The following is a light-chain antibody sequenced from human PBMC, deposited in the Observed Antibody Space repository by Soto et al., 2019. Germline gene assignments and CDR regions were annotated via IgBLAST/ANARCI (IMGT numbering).Light chain of an antibody. V-gene: IGLV4-60*03. Sequence: QLVLTQSSSASASLGSSVKLTCTLSSGHSSYIIAWHQQQPGKAPRYLMKLEGSGSYNKGSGVPDRFSGSSSGADRYLTISNLQSEDVADYYCEAWDTNTRVFGGGTKVTVL. CDR1: SGHSSYI. J-gene: IGLJ3*02. CDR2: LEGSGSY. CDR3: EAWDTNTRV.